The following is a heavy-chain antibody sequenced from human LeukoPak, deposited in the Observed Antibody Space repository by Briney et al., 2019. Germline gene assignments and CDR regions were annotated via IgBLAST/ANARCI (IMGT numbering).Heavy chain of an antibody. D-gene: IGHD4-17*01. J-gene: IGHJ6*03. CDR2: IYYSGTT. CDR1: GGSISSSSYY. CDR3: ARQVDFGDYGTYYFYYYMDV. Sequence: PSETLSLTCTVSGGSISSSSYYWGWIRQPPGKGLEWIGSIYYSGTTYYSPSLKSRVTISEDTSRNQVSLKLSSVTAADTAVYYCARQVDFGDYGTYYFYYYMDVWGKGTTVTVSS. V-gene: IGHV4-39*01.